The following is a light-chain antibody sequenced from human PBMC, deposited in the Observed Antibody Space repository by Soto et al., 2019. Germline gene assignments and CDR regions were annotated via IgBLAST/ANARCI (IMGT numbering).Light chain of an antibody. J-gene: IGKJ1*01. V-gene: IGKV1-5*01. CDR3: QQYFAYPLT. CDR1: QSVGIW. Sequence: DIQLTQSPPTLSASVGDRVTITCRASQSVGIWLAWYQHKPGKAPKVFVYGASSLETGVPSRFGGSGSATEFTLLINGLQADDSATYYCQQYFAYPLTFGQGTKVEVK. CDR2: GAS.